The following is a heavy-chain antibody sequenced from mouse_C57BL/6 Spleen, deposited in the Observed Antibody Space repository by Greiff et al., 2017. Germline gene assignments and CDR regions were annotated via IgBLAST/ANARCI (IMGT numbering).Heavy chain of an antibody. J-gene: IGHJ4*01. V-gene: IGHV1-81*01. CDR2: IYPRSGNT. CDR3: ARAGNQTRDY. D-gene: IGHD2-1*01. CDR1: GYTFTSYG. Sequence: QVQLQQSGAELARPGASVKLSCKASGYTFTSYGISWVKQRTGQGLEWIGEIYPRSGNTYYTEKFKGKATLTADKSSSTAYMELRSLTSEDSAVYSCARAGNQTRDYWGQGTSVTVSS.